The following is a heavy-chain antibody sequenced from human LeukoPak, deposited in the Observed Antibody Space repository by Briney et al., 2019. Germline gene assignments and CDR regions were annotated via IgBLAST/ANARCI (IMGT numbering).Heavy chain of an antibody. Sequence: SETLSLTCGVYGGSLRGYYWSWIRQPPGKGLEWIGEIKHSGSTNYNPSLKNRVTISVDTSKNQFSLKLSSVTAADTAVYYCAIHIVVVPAAKKKNWFDPWGQGTLVTVSS. CDR1: GGSLRGYY. J-gene: IGHJ5*02. CDR2: IKHSGST. V-gene: IGHV4-34*01. D-gene: IGHD2-2*01. CDR3: AIHIVVVPAAKKKNWFDP.